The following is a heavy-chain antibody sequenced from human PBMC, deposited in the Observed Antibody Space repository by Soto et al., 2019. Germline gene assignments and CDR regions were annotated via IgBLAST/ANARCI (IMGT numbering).Heavy chain of an antibody. CDR1: GFFFSDFW. V-gene: IGHV3-74*01. Sequence: GGSLRLSCAASGFFFSDFWMHWVRQAPGKGLVWVSHINYDGSSTTFADSVKGRFSISRDNAKNTVYLQMSSLGAEDTAVYYCARGHYYAMDVWGQGATVTVS. J-gene: IGHJ6*02. CDR3: ARGHYYAMDV. CDR2: INYDGSST.